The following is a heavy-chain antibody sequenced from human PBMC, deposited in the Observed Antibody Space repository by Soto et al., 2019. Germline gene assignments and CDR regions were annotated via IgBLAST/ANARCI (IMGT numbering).Heavy chain of an antibody. Sequence: QVQLVQSGAEVKKPGASVKVSCKASGYTFTSYGISWVRQAPGQGLEWMGWINVYNGNTNYAQKLQGRVTMTTDTSTSTDYPDLRSLRSDDTAVYFCARDTSRGEYAYWGQGTLVTVSS. D-gene: IGHD3-10*01. V-gene: IGHV1-18*01. CDR3: ARDTSRGEYAY. J-gene: IGHJ4*02. CDR2: INVYNGNT. CDR1: GYTFTSYG.